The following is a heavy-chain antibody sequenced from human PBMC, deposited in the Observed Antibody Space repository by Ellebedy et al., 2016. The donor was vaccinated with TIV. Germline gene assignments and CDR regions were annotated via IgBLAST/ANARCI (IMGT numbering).Heavy chain of an antibody. J-gene: IGHJ6*02. Sequence: GESLKISCAASGFTFSSYWMSWVRQAPGKGLEWVANIKQDGSEKYYVDSLKGRFTISRDNAKNSLYLQLNSLRAEDTAVYYCARDGEGEDSSWYVYYYGMDVWGQGTTVTVSS. D-gene: IGHD6-13*01. CDR2: IKQDGSEK. CDR1: GFTFSSYW. CDR3: ARDGEGEDSSWYVYYYGMDV. V-gene: IGHV3-7*03.